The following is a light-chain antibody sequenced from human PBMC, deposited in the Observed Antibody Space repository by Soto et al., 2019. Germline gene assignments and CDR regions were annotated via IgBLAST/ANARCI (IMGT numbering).Light chain of an antibody. CDR2: AAS. CDR3: QQTRSPHLT. V-gene: IGKV1-39*01. Sequence: DIQMTQSPSSLYASVGAIVTITCRSSHNITTYLNWYQQRPGKAPSILIYAASTLQSGVPSTVSGSGSGAVCTLTISSLQPEDFATYYCQQTRSPHLTFGQGTKVDIK. J-gene: IGKJ1*01. CDR1: HNITTY.